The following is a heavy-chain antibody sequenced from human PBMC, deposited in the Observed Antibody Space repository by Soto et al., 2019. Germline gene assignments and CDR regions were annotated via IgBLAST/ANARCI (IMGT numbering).Heavy chain of an antibody. J-gene: IGHJ4*02. CDR1: GYTFTSYD. CDR2: MNPNSGNT. CDR3: ARGGGYYDILTGYDY. V-gene: IGHV1-8*01. D-gene: IGHD3-9*01. Sequence: QVQLVQSGAEVKKPGASVKVSCKASGYTFTSYDVIWVRQATGQGLECMGWMNPNSGNTDYAEKFQGRVNMTRDTSMSTAYMELSSLRFEDTAVYYCARGGGYYDILTGYDYWGQGSLVTVSS.